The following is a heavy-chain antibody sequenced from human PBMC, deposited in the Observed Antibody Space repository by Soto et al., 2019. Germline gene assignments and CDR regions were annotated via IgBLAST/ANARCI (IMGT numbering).Heavy chain of an antibody. V-gene: IGHV1-18*01. CDR2: ISAYNGNT. CDR3: ARDVTRTYYDFWSGSPIGFDS. D-gene: IGHD3-3*01. Sequence: ASVKVSCKASGYTFTSYGISWVRQAPGQGLEWMGWISAYNGNTNYAQKLQGRVTMTTDTSTSTAYMELRSLRSDDTAVYYCARDVTRTYYDFWSGSPIGFDSWGQGTLVTVSS. CDR1: GYTFTSYG. J-gene: IGHJ5*01.